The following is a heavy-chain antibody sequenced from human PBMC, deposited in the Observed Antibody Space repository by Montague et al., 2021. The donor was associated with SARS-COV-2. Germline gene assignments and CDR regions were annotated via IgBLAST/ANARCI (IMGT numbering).Heavy chain of an antibody. CDR3: AKLSGGSYLHYFEY. CDR2: ISGNGDPDTT. J-gene: IGHJ4*02. D-gene: IGHD1-26*01. Sequence: SLRLSCAASGFTLRNYALTWVRQAPGKGLEWVSTISGNGDPDTTHYAXXVKGRFTISRDISKNTLYLQMNSLRAEDTAVYYCAKLSGGSYLHYFEYWGQGTLVTVSA. V-gene: IGHV3-23*01. CDR1: GFTLRNYA.